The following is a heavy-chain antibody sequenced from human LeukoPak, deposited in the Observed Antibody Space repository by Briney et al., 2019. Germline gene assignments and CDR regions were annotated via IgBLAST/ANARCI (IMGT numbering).Heavy chain of an antibody. V-gene: IGHV1-69*13. D-gene: IGHD3-22*01. CDR1: GGRFSRYA. CDR2: IIPIFGTA. Sequence: SVKVSCKASGGRFSRYAISWVRQAPGQGLEWMGGIIPIFGTANYAQKFQGRVTITADESTRTVYMELRTLRSEDTAIYYCARGSGESGGYYYVYWGRGTPVTVSS. CDR3: ARGSGESGGYYYVY. J-gene: IGHJ4*02.